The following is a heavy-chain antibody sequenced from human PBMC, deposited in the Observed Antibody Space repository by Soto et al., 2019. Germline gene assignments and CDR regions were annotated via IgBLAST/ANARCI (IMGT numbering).Heavy chain of an antibody. Sequence: QVQLVQSGTEVKKPGASVRVSCKVSGNTLVDLSMHWVRQAPGKGLEWMGGFDPEDGETIYAQNFQGRLSMADDTSADAAYMELSSLRSEDTAVYYCATIRGVGAEMAAFERWGQGTLVTVS. CDR1: GNTLVDLS. CDR2: FDPEDGET. J-gene: IGHJ4*02. V-gene: IGHV1-24*01. CDR3: ATIRGVGAEMAAFER. D-gene: IGHD1-26*01.